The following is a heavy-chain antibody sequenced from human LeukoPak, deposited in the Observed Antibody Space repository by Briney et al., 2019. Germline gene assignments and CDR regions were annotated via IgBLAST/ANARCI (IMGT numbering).Heavy chain of an antibody. Sequence: SVKVSCKASGGTFSSYAISWVRQAPGQGLEWMGRIIPIFGTANYAQKFQGRVTITTDKSTSTAYMELSSLRSEDTAVYYCASSPIYSGSYYGYFQHWGQGTLVTVSS. CDR3: ASSPIYSGSYYGYFQH. CDR2: IIPIFGTA. V-gene: IGHV1-69*05. CDR1: GGTFSSYA. J-gene: IGHJ1*01. D-gene: IGHD1-26*01.